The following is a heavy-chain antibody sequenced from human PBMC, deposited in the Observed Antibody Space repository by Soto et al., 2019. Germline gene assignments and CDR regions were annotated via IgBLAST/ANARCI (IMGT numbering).Heavy chain of an antibody. V-gene: IGHV1-69*13. CDR1: GGTFSSYA. D-gene: IGHD3-10*01. CDR2: IIPIFGTA. CDR3: ASDYDGSGSYAKPFDY. J-gene: IGHJ4*02. Sequence: SVKVSCKASGGTFSSYAINWVRQAPGQGLEWMGGIIPIFGTANYAQKFQGRVTITADESTSTAYMELGSRGSEDTAVYYCASDYDGSGSYAKPFDYWGQGTLVTVSS.